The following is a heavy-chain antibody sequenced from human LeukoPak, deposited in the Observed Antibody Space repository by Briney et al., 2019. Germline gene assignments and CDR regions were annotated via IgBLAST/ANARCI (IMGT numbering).Heavy chain of an antibody. Sequence: SLRLSCAASGFTFDDYAMHWVRQAPGKGLEWVSGISWNSGSIGYADSVKGRFTISRDNAKNSLYLQMNSLRAEDTALYYCAKFGLPYYYDSSGYYPDWGQGTLVTVSS. D-gene: IGHD3-22*01. J-gene: IGHJ4*02. CDR2: ISWNSGSI. CDR1: GFTFDDYA. V-gene: IGHV3-9*01. CDR3: AKFGLPYYYDSSGYYPD.